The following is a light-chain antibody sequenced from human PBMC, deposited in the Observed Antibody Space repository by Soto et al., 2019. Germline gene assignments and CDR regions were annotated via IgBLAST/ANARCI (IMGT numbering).Light chain of an antibody. J-gene: IGKJ2*01. V-gene: IGKV3-20*01. CDR2: GAS. CDR1: ERISRDY. Sequence: EIVLTQSPGTLSLSPGQRVTLSCRASERISRDYLAWYQQRLGQAPRLLIYGASSGATGIPDRFSGSGSGTDFTLTISRLEPEDFAIYYCQQYGGVPYTFGQGTKLEIK. CDR3: QQYGGVPYT.